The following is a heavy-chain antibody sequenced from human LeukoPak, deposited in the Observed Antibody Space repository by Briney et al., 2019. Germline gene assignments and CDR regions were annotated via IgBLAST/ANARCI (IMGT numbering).Heavy chain of an antibody. CDR3: AKGAEEGVVITSVYYYYMDV. CDR2: ISATGYNT. D-gene: IGHD3-22*01. V-gene: IGHV3-23*01. J-gene: IGHJ6*03. Sequence: SGGSLRLSCAASGFTFSSYGMHWVRQAPGKGLEWVSTISATGYNTYYIDSVKGRFTISRDNSKNTVYLQMNSLRAEDTALYYCAKGAEEGVVITSVYYYYMDVWGKGTTVTISS. CDR1: GFTFSSYG.